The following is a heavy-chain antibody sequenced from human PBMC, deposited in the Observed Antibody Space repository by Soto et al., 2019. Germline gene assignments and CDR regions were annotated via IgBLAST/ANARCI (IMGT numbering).Heavy chain of an antibody. CDR3: ARVGGGYSSSWYVYYYYGMDV. V-gene: IGHV3-30-3*01. CDR1: GFTFSSYA. D-gene: IGHD6-13*01. Sequence: SLRLSCAASGFTFSSYAMHWVRQAPGKGLEWVAVISYDGSNKYYADSVKGRFTISRDNSKNTLYLQMNSLRAEDTAVYYCARVGGGYSSSWYVYYYYGMDVWGQGTTVTVSS. CDR2: ISYDGSNK. J-gene: IGHJ6*02.